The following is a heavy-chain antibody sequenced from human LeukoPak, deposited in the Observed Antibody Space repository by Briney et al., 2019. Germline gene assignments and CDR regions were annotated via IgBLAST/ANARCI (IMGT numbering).Heavy chain of an antibody. CDR1: GFTFSNYA. CDR3: ARVITMVRYFDY. J-gene: IGHJ4*02. Sequence: AGGSLRLSCAAFGFTFSNYAMHRVRQAPGKGLEWVAVISYDGSNKNYGDSVKGRFTISRDNSKKTLYLQMNSLRAEDTAVYYCARVITMVRYFDYWGQGTLVTVSS. V-gene: IGHV3-30*04. CDR2: ISYDGSNK. D-gene: IGHD3-10*01.